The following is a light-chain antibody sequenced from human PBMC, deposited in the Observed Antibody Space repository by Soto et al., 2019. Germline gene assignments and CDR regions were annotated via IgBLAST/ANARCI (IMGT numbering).Light chain of an antibody. V-gene: IGLV2-14*01. CDR3: SSYTRSSTLVV. CDR1: SSDVGGYNY. Sequence: QSALTQPASVSGSPGQSITISCTGTSSDVGGYNYVSWYQQHPGKAPKLMIYDVSNRPSGVSNRFSGSKSGNTASLTISGLQAEDEADYYCSSYTRSSTLVVFGGGTQLTV. J-gene: IGLJ2*01. CDR2: DVS.